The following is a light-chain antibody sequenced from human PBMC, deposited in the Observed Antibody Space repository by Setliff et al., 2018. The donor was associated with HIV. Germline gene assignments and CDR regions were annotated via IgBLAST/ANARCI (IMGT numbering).Light chain of an antibody. CDR2: EVS. J-gene: IGLJ3*02. Sequence: QSALAQPASVSGSPGQSITISCTGTNSDVGGYNYVSWYQQHPGKAPKLMIYEVSNRPSGVSNRFSGSKSGNTASLTISGLQAEDEADYYCSSYTSTNTPWVFGGGTKVTVL. V-gene: IGLV2-14*01. CDR3: SSYTSTNTPWV. CDR1: NSDVGGYNY.